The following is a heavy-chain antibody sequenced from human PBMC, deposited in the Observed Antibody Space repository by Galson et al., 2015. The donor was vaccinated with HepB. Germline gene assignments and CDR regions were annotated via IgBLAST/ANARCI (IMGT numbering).Heavy chain of an antibody. V-gene: IGHV3-48*03. Sequence: SLRLSCAASGFTFRSYDMNWVRQAPGKGLEWISCITSSSDAIYYADSVKGRFTISRDNANNLLYLQLNGLRADDTAVYYCARDSSFYYGSGTFLQRLDYWGQGTLVSVSS. CDR1: GFTFRSYD. CDR3: ARDSSFYYGSGTFLQRLDY. D-gene: IGHD3-10*01. CDR2: ITSSSDAI. J-gene: IGHJ4*02.